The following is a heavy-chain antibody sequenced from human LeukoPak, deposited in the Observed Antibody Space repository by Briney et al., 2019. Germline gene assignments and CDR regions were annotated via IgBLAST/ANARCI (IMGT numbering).Heavy chain of an antibody. Sequence: PGRSLRLSCTASGFTFGDYAVSWFRQAPGKGLEWVGFIRSKAYGGTTEYAASVKGRFTISRDDSKSIAYLQMNSLKTEDTAVYYCTRFNFWLPPFDYWGQGTLVTVSS. V-gene: IGHV3-49*03. CDR1: GFTFGDYA. CDR2: IRSKAYGGTT. J-gene: IGHJ4*02. CDR3: TRFNFWLPPFDY. D-gene: IGHD3-9*01.